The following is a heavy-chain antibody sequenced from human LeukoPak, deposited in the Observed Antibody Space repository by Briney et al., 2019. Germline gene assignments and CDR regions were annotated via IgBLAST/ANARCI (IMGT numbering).Heavy chain of an antibody. J-gene: IGHJ4*02. V-gene: IGHV4-30-2*01. Sequence: SETLSLTCAVSGGSISSGGYSWSWIRQPPGKGLEWIGYIYHSGSTYYNPSLKSRVTISVDRSKNQFSLKLGSVTAADTAVYYCASLNWNDDHWYFDYWGQGTLVTVSS. CDR3: ASLNWNDDHWYFDY. CDR2: IYHSGST. CDR1: GGSISSGGYS. D-gene: IGHD1-1*01.